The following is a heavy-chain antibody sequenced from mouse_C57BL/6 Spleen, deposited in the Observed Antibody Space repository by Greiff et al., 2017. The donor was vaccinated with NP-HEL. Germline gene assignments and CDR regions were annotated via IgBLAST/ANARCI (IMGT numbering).Heavy chain of an antibody. CDR3: ASPSNWDGDDY. J-gene: IGHJ2*01. Sequence: EVQLQQSGPVLVKPGASVKMSCKASGYTFTDYYMNWVKQSHGKSLEWIGVINPYNGGTSYNQKFKGKATFTVDKSSSTAYMELNSLTSEDSAVYYCASPSNWDGDDYWGQGTTLTVSS. V-gene: IGHV1-19*01. CDR2: INPYNGGT. D-gene: IGHD4-1*01. CDR1: GYTFTDYY.